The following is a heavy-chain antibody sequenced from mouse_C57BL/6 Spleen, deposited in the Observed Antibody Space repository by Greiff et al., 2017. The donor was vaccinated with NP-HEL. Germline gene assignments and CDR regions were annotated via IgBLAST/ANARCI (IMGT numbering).Heavy chain of an antibody. CDR3: TTGSGYDYDGFAY. CDR1: GFNIKDYY. J-gene: IGHJ3*01. CDR2: IDPEDGDT. Sequence: EVQLQQSGAELVRPGASVKLSCTASGFNIKDYYMHWVKQRPEQGLEWIGRIDPEDGDTEYAPKFQGKATMTADTSSNTAYLQLSRLTSEDTAVYYCTTGSGYDYDGFAYWGQGTLVTVSA. V-gene: IGHV14-1*01. D-gene: IGHD2-4*01.